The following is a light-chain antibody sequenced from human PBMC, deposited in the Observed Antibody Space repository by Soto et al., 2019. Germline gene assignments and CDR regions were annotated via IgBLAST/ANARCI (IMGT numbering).Light chain of an antibody. CDR1: QSISSSY. Sequence: EIVLTQSPGTLSLSPGERTTLSCRASQSISSSYLAWYQQKPGQAPRPLVHGASSRATGIPDRFSSSGSGTDFTLTISRLEPEDFALYYCQQYSSTFWTLGQGTKVEIK. V-gene: IGKV3-20*01. CDR2: GAS. CDR3: QQYSSTFWT. J-gene: IGKJ1*01.